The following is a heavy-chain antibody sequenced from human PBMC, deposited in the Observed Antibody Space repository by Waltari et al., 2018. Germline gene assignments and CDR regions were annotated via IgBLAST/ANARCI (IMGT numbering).Heavy chain of an antibody. D-gene: IGHD6-6*01. J-gene: IGHJ4*02. V-gene: IGHV1-69*01. CDR3: ATSPLQYSSSGHYDFDY. Sequence: QVQLVQSGAEVKKPGSSVKVSCKASGGTFSSYAISWVRQAPGQGLEWMGGSIPSVGPGNYAKKFKGRVTMTADESTSKGYMELSSLRWEDTAVYYCATSPLQYSSSGHYDFDYWGQGTLVTGSS. CDR1: GGTFSSYA. CDR2: SIPSVGPG.